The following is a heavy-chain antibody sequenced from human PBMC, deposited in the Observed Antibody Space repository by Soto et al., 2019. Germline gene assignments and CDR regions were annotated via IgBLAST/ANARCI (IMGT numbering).Heavy chain of an antibody. J-gene: IGHJ5*02. CDR1: GFTFSSYG. CDR2: IWYDGSNK. V-gene: IGHV3-33*01. D-gene: IGHD3-22*01. CDR3: ARQWYYDSSCYLNWFDP. Sequence: QVQLVESGGGVVQPGRSLRLSCAASGFTFSSYGMHWVRQAPGKGLEWVAGIWYDGSNKYYADFVKGRFTISRDNSKNTLYLQMNSLRAEDTAVYYCARQWYYDSSCYLNWFDPWGQGTLVTVSS.